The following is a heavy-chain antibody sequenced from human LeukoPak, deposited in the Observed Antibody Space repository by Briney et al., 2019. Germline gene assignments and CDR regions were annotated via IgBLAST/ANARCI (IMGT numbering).Heavy chain of an antibody. Sequence: SETLSLTCTVSGGSISSSSYYWGWIRQPPGKGLERIGSIYYSGSTYYNPSLKSRVTISVDTSKNQFSLKLSSVTAADTAVYYCARHGGHNPYYFDYWGQGTLVTVSS. CDR2: IYYSGST. CDR3: ARHGGHNPYYFDY. V-gene: IGHV4-39*01. J-gene: IGHJ4*02. CDR1: GGSISSSSYY. D-gene: IGHD3-16*01.